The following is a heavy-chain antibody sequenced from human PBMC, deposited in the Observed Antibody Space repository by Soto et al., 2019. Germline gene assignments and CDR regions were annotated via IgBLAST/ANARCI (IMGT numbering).Heavy chain of an antibody. CDR2: IIPIFGKS. V-gene: IGHV1-69*01. Sequence: QVQLVQSGAEVKKPGSSVKVACKASGGTFSTYGISWVRQAPGQGLEWMGGIIPIFGKSSYAQKFQDRVTITADESTSTAYMELSSLRSVDTAVFYCARDRDVGASMEVYWFDPWGQGTLVTVSS. CDR1: GGTFSTYG. J-gene: IGHJ5*02. D-gene: IGHD1-26*01. CDR3: ARDRDVGASMEVYWFDP.